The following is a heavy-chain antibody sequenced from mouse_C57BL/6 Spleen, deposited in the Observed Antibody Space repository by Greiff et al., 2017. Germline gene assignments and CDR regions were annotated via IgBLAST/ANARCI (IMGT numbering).Heavy chain of an antibody. V-gene: IGHV1-15*01. CDR1: GYTFTDYE. Sequence: VQRVESGAELVRPGASVTLSCKASGYTFTDYEMHWVKQTPVHGLEWIGAIDPETGGTAYNQKFKGKAILTADKSSSTAYMELRSLTSEDSAVYYCTPYYGSSSWFAYWGQGTLVTVSA. D-gene: IGHD1-1*01. CDR3: TPYYGSSSWFAY. J-gene: IGHJ3*01. CDR2: IDPETGGT.